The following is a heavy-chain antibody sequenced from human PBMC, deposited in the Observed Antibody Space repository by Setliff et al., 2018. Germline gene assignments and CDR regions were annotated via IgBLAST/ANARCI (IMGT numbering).Heavy chain of an antibody. V-gene: IGHV4-39*01. J-gene: IGHJ4*02. CDR3: ARTGTYRYFDY. D-gene: IGHD1-1*01. CDR2: IYHGGKT. Sequence: SETLSLTCTVSGGSISSGVYYWGWIRQPPGKGLEWIGRIYHGGKTYYNTSLESRLTISVDTSKNQFSLKLRSVTAADTAVYYCARTGTYRYFDYWGRGTLVTVS. CDR1: GGSISSGVYY.